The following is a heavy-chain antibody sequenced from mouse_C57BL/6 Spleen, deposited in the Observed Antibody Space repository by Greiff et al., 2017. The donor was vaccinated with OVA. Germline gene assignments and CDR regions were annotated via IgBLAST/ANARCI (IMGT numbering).Heavy chain of an antibody. V-gene: IGHV1-64*01. CDR2: IHPNSGST. J-gene: IGHJ2*01. CDR1: GYTFTSYW. D-gene: IGHD1-1*01. CDR3: ASITTVYYFDY. Sequence: QVQLQQPGAELVKPGASVKLSCKASGYTFTSYWMHWVKQRPGQGLEWLGMIHPNSGSTNYNEKFKSKATLTVDKSSSTAYMQLSSLTSEDSAVYYCASITTVYYFDYWGQGTTLTVSS.